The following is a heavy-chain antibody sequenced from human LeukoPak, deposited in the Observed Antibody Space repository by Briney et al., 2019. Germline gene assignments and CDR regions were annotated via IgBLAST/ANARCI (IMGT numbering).Heavy chain of an antibody. D-gene: IGHD6-13*01. V-gene: IGHV4-34*01. CDR2: INHSGST. CDR3: ARDSRIAAATHFDY. J-gene: IGHJ4*02. CDR1: GGSFSGYY. Sequence: SETLSLTCAVYGGSFSGYYWSWVRQPPGKGLEWIGEINHSGSTNYNPSLKSRVTISVDTSKNQFSLKLSSVTAADTAVYYCARDSRIAAATHFDYWGQGTLVTVSS.